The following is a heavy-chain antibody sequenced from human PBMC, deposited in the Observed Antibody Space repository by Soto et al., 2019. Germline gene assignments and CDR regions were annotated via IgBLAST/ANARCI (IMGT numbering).Heavy chain of an antibody. D-gene: IGHD2-2*02. CDR2: ISGSGGST. Sequence: GSLRLSCAASGFTFSSYAMSWVRQAPGKGLEWVSAISGSGGSTYYADSVKGRFTISRDNSKNTLYLQMNSLRAEDTAVYYCAKEDTRCSSTSCYNYYYYGMDVWGQGTTVTVSS. V-gene: IGHV3-23*01. CDR3: AKEDTRCSSTSCYNYYYYGMDV. CDR1: GFTFSSYA. J-gene: IGHJ6*02.